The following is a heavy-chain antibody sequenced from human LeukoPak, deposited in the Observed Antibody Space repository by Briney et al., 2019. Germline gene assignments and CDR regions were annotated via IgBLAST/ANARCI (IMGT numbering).Heavy chain of an antibody. D-gene: IGHD3-22*01. Sequence: GGSLRLSCAASGFTFSSYAMGWVRQAPGKGLEWVSAISGSGGSTYYADSVKGRFTISRDNSKNTLYLQMNSLRAEDTAVYYCAKLGATVDYYDSSGSVWGQGTMVTVSS. CDR2: ISGSGGST. V-gene: IGHV3-23*01. CDR1: GFTFSSYA. CDR3: AKLGATVDYYDSSGSV. J-gene: IGHJ3*01.